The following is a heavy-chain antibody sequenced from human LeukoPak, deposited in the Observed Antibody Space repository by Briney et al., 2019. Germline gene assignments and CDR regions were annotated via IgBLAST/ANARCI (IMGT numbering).Heavy chain of an antibody. CDR2: IYHSGST. D-gene: IGHD2-15*01. CDR1: GFSISSGYY. CDR3: ARGRDGLGYCSGGSCSPVPNYYYYYMDV. Sequence: PSETLSLTCTVSGFSISSGYYWGWIRQPPGQGLEWIGSIYHSGSTYYNPSLKSRVTISVDTSKNQFSLKVSSVTAADTAVYYCARGRDGLGYCSGGSCSPVPNYYYYYMDVWGKGTTVTVSS. V-gene: IGHV4-38-2*02. J-gene: IGHJ6*03.